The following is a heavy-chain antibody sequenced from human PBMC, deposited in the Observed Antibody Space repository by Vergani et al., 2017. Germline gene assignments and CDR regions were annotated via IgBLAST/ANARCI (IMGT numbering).Heavy chain of an antibody. CDR3: AREANLRFLEWLLSDAFDI. V-gene: IGHV3-21*01. CDR2: ISSSSSYI. J-gene: IGHJ3*02. D-gene: IGHD3-3*01. CDR1: GFTFSSYS. Sequence: VQLVESGGGLVKPGGSLRLSCAASGFTFSSYSMNWVRQAPGKGLEWVSSISSSSSYIYYADSVKGRFTISRDNAKNSLYLQMNSLRAEDTAVYYCAREANLRFLEWLLSDAFDIWGRGTMVTVSS.